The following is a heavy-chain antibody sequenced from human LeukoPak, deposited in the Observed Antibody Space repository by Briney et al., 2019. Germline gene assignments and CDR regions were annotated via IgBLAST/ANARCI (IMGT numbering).Heavy chain of an antibody. CDR1: KFTFSHYG. D-gene: IGHD4-11*01. Sequence: PGGSLRLSCAASKFTFSHYGMHWVRQAPGKGLEWVAVIWNDGSNQYYADSVKGRFTVSRDNSQNTLYPQMNSLRPEDTAVYYCAKDAQRGFDYSNSLENWGQGILVTVSS. CDR3: AKDAQRGFDYSNSLEN. V-gene: IGHV3-33*06. CDR2: IWNDGSNQ. J-gene: IGHJ4*02.